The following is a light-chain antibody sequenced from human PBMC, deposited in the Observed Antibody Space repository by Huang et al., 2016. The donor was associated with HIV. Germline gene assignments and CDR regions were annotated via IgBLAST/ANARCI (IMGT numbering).Light chain of an antibody. Sequence: EIVMTQSPATLSVSPGERATLSCRASQSVSSNLAWYQQQPGQAPRLLIYGASTRATGIPARLSGSGSGTEFTLTISSRQSEDFAVYYCQQYNNWRGTFGPGTKVDIK. V-gene: IGKV3-15*01. CDR1: QSVSSN. CDR2: GAS. J-gene: IGKJ3*01. CDR3: QQYNNWRGT.